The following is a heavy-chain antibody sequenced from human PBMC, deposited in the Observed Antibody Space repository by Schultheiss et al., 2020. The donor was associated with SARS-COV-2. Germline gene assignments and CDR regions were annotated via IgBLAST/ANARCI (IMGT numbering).Heavy chain of an antibody. D-gene: IGHD6-13*01. CDR2: IYYSGST. V-gene: IGHV4-59*12. CDR1: GGSFSGYY. J-gene: IGHJ1*01. CDR3: AREAGAAAVRYFQH. Sequence: SQTLSLTCAVYGGSFSGYYWSWIRQPPGKGLEWIGYIYYSGSTNYNPSLKSRVTISVDTSKNQFSLKLSSVTAADTAVYYCAREAGAAAVRYFQHWGQGTLVTVSS.